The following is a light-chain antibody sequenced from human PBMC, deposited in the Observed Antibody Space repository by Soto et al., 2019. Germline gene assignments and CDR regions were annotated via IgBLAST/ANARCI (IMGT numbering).Light chain of an antibody. Sequence: DIQMTQSPSSLSASVGDRVTITCRASQSISSYLNWYQQKPGKAPKLLIYAASSLQSGVPSRFSGSGSGTDFTLTISSLQPEDFASYYCQKSYSPPPPFGQGTKVDSK. CDR1: QSISSY. CDR2: AAS. J-gene: IGKJ1*01. V-gene: IGKV1-39*01. CDR3: QKSYSPPPP.